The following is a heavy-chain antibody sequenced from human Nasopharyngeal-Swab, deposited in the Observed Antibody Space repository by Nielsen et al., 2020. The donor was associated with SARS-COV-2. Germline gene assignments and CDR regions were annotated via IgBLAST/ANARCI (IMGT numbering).Heavy chain of an antibody. J-gene: IGHJ5*02. Sequence: SETLSLTCTVSGGSISSSSYYWGWIRPPPGKGLEWIGSIYYSGRTYYNPSLKSRVTISVDTSKNQFSLKPSSVTAADTAVYYCASGVAAITMIVVVIRATWFDPWGQGTLVTVSS. CDR1: GGSISSSSYY. D-gene: IGHD3-22*01. CDR2: IYYSGRT. CDR3: ASGVAAITMIVVVIRATWFDP. V-gene: IGHV4-39*01.